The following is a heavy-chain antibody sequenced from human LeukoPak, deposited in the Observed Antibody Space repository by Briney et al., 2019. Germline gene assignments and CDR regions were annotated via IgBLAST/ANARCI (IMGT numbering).Heavy chain of an antibody. Sequence: VASVKVSCKASGGTFSSYAISWVRQAPGQGLEWMGGIIPIFGTANYAQKFQGRVTITTDESTSTAYMELSSLRSEDTAVYYCARRDGYNDLRSWGQGTLVTVSS. J-gene: IGHJ4*02. CDR2: IIPIFGTA. CDR1: GGTFSSYA. V-gene: IGHV1-69*05. D-gene: IGHD5-24*01. CDR3: ARRDGYNDLRS.